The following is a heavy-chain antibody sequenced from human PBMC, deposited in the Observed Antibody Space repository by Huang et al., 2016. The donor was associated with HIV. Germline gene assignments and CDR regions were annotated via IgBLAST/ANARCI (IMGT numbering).Heavy chain of an antibody. Sequence: QLQLQESGPGPVKPSATLSLTCSVSGGSISGSRYYWGWIRQPPGKGLGGIGSIYYSVYSHYSPHLKRRVTIAVDTSKNQFSLKLSSVTAADTAVYYCARGQSGPSQWLASLGNYYYYMDVWGKGTTVTVSS. CDR3: ARGQSGPSQWLASLGNYYYYMDV. V-gene: IGHV4-39*01. CDR1: GGSISGSRYY. CDR2: IYYSVYS. D-gene: IGHD6-19*01. J-gene: IGHJ6*03.